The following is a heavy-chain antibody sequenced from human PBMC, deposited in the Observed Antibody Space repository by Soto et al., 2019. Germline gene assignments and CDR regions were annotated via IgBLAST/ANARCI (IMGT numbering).Heavy chain of an antibody. V-gene: IGHV3-23*01. CDR3: AAALSGYTPNYDY. J-gene: IGHJ4*02. CDR1: GFTVTNYG. CDR2: ISDTGGST. Sequence: EVQLLDSGGGLVQPGGSLRLSCVASGFTVTNYGMNWVRQAPGKGLEWVSAISDTGGSTFYPDSAKGRFTISRDNSKNTLYLQMDGLRSEDTAIYYCAAALSGYTPNYDYLGQETPVTVSS. D-gene: IGHD5-18*01.